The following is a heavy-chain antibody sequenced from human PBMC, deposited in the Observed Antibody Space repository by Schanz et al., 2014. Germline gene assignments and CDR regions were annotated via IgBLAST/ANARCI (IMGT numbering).Heavy chain of an antibody. D-gene: IGHD1-26*01. CDR3: ARDHTTERYYSAGPHIDY. CDR2: IKKDGSEK. J-gene: IGHJ4*02. V-gene: IGHV3-33*01. Sequence: VQLLESGGGVVQPGRSLRLSCVASGFTFSSYDVFWVRQAPGKGLEWVANIKKDGSEKYYADSVKGRFTISRDNAKNTLFLHMNSLRAEDTAVYYCARDHTTERYYSAGPHIDYWGQGTLLTVSS. CDR1: GFTFSSYD.